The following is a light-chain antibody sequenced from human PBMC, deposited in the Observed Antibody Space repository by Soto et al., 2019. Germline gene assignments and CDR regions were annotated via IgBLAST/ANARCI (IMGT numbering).Light chain of an antibody. J-gene: IGLJ3*02. CDR1: SSDVGAYNY. V-gene: IGLV2-8*01. CDR2: EVT. CDR3: SSYAGSNTWV. Sequence: QSALTQPPSASGSPGQSVTISCTGTSSDVGAYNYVSWYRQYPGKAPKLLIFEVTSRPSGVPDRFSGSKSGNTASLTVSGLHAEDEAHYYCSSYAGSNTWVFGGGTKLTVL.